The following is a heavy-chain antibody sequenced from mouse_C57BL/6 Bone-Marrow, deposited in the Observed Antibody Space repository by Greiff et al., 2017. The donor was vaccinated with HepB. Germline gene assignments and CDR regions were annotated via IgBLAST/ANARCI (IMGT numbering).Heavy chain of an antibody. J-gene: IGHJ4*01. D-gene: IGHD2-2*01. V-gene: IGHV2-6-1*01. Sequence: VQVVESGPGLVAPSQSLSITCTVSGFSLTSYGVHWVRQPPGKGLEWLVVIWSDGSTTYNSALKSRLSISKDNSKSQVFLKMNSLQTDDTAMYYCARHGRLRRYYYAMDYWGQGTSVTVSS. CDR1: GFSLTSYG. CDR2: IWSDGST. CDR3: ARHGRLRRYYYAMDY.